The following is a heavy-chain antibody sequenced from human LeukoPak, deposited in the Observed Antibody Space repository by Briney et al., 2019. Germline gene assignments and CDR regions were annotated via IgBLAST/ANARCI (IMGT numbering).Heavy chain of an antibody. D-gene: IGHD3-16*02. Sequence: SVKVSCKASGGTFSSYAISWVRQAPGQGLEWMGGIIPIFGTANYAQKFQGRVTITADESTSKAYMELSSLRSEDTAVYYCARAAYVWGSYRYTTPFDYWGQGTLVTVSS. V-gene: IGHV1-69*01. CDR1: GGTFSSYA. CDR3: ARAAYVWGSYRYTTPFDY. J-gene: IGHJ4*02. CDR2: IIPIFGTA.